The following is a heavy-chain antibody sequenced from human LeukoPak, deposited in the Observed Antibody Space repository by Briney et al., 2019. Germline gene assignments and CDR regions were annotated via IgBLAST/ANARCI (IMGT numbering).Heavy chain of an antibody. D-gene: IGHD5-18*01. J-gene: IGHJ4*02. Sequence: PSETLSLACAVHGGSFSGYYWSWIRQPPGKGLEWIGEINHSGSTNYNPSLKSRVTISVDTSKNQFSLKLSSVTAADTAVYYCARGNRGYSYGGPYDYWGQGTLVTVSS. CDR3: ARGNRGYSYGGPYDY. V-gene: IGHV4-34*01. CDR2: INHSGST. CDR1: GGSFSGYY.